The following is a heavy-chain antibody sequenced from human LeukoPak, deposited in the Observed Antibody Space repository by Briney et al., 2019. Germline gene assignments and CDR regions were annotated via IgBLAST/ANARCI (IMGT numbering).Heavy chain of an antibody. Sequence: PGGSLRLSCAASGFTFSSYAMSWVRQAPGKGLEWVSAISGSGGSTYYADSVKGRFTISRDNSKNTLYLQMNSLRAEDTAVYYCAKRPSGVLRYFAPIDYWGQGTLVTVSS. CDR3: AKRPSGVLRYFAPIDY. CDR2: ISGSGGST. J-gene: IGHJ4*02. CDR1: GFTFSSYA. D-gene: IGHD3-9*01. V-gene: IGHV3-23*01.